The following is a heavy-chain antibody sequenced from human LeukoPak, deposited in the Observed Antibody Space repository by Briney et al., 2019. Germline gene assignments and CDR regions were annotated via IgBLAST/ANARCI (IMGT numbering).Heavy chain of an antibody. J-gene: IGHJ5*02. CDR2: IKQDGSEK. V-gene: IGHV3-7*01. CDR1: GFTFSNYW. CDR3: ARAVGYYGSGSYYNGRFDP. Sequence: PGGSLRLSCAASGFTFSNYWMSWVRQAPGKGLEWVANIKQDGSEKYYVDSVKGRFTISRDNAKNTLYLQMNSLRAEDTAVYYCARAVGYYGSGSYYNGRFDPWGQGTLVTVSS. D-gene: IGHD3-10*01.